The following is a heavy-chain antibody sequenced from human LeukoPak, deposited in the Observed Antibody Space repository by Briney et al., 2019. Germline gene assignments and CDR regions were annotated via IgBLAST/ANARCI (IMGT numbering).Heavy chain of an antibody. CDR3: ARDLESSRRWNWFDP. V-gene: IGHV3-7*01. CDR1: GFTFSTYW. D-gene: IGHD6-13*01. CDR2: IKQDGSEK. J-gene: IGHJ5*02. Sequence: TGGSLRLSCAASGFTFSTYWMSWVRQAPGKGLEWVANIKQDGSEKKYVDSVKGRFTISRDNAKNSLYLQMNSLRAEDTAIYYCARDLESSRRWNWFDPWGQGTLVTVSS.